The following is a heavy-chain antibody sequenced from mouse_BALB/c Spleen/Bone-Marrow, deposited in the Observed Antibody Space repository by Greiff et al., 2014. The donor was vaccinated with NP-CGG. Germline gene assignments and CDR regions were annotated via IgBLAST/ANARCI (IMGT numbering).Heavy chain of an antibody. D-gene: IGHD1-1*01. Sequence: QVQLKESGAELAKPGASVKMSCKASGYTFTSYWMHWVKQRPGQGLEWIGYINPSTGYTEYNQKFKVKATLTADKSSSTAYMQLSSLTSEDTAVYYGARAGTVVDPALIYWGQGTLVTVSA. J-gene: IGHJ3*01. V-gene: IGHV1-7*01. CDR3: ARAGTVVDPALIY. CDR2: INPSTGYT. CDR1: GYTFTSYW.